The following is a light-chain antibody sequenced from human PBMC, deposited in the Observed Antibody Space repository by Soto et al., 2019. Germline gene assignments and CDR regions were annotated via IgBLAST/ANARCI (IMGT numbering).Light chain of an antibody. CDR1: QNINKW. CDR3: QQYDNLPLT. V-gene: IGKV1-33*01. Sequence: IHMTHSPSTLSASVGYRLTITFRASQNINKWVAWYQQKPGKAPNVLIYDAATLETGVPSRFSESGSGTDFTFTISSLQPEDIATYYCQQYDNLPLTFGGGTKVDI. J-gene: IGKJ4*01. CDR2: DAA.